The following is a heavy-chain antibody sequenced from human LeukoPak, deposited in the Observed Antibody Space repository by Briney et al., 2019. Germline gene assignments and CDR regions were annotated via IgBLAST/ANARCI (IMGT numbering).Heavy chain of an antibody. J-gene: IGHJ4*02. V-gene: IGHV1-24*01. CDR2: FDPEDGEI. CDR3: ATSYSSSWYSHFDY. Sequence: ASVKVSCKVSGYTLTELSMHWVRQAPGKGLEWMGGFDPEDGEIIYAQKFQGRVTMTEDTSTDTAYMELSSLRSEDTAVYYCATSYSSSWYSHFDYWGQGTLVTVSS. CDR1: GYTLTELS. D-gene: IGHD6-13*01.